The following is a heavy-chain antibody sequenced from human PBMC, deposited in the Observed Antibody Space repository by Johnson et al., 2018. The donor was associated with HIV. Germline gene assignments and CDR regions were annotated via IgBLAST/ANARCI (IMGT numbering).Heavy chain of an antibody. CDR3: AIDSEVSCYQPDAFDI. J-gene: IGHJ3*02. CDR1: GFTFSSYG. Sequence: QVQLVESGGGVVQPGGSLRLSCSASGFTFSSYGMHWVRQAPGKGLDWVAFKRYDGSHKYYEDSVQGRFAISRDNSKNTLYLQMNRRRADDTAVYYCAIDSEVSCYQPDAFDIWVQGTMVTVSS. V-gene: IGHV3-30*02. CDR2: KRYDGSHK. D-gene: IGHD3-10*01.